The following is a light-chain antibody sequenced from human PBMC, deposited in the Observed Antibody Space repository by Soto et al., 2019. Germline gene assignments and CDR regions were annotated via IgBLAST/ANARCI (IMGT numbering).Light chain of an antibody. CDR3: QQYNSYRYT. Sequence: DIQMTQSPSTLSASVGDRVTITCRASQSISSWLAWYQQKPGKAPKLLLYKASSLESGVPSRFSGSGSGTEFTLTISSLQPDDIATYYCQQYNSYRYTFGHGTKLEIK. V-gene: IGKV1-5*03. CDR1: QSISSW. J-gene: IGKJ2*01. CDR2: KAS.